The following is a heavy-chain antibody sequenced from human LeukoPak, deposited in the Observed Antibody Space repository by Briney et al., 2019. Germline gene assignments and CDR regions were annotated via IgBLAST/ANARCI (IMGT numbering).Heavy chain of an antibody. CDR2: INPNSGGT. Sequence: GASVKVSCKASGYTFTGYYMHWVRQAPGQGLEWMGWINPNSGGTNYAQKFQGRVTMTRDTSISTAYMELSRLRSDDTAVYYCARAAVVATILDYYYYGMDVWGQGTTVTVSS. V-gene: IGHV1-2*02. CDR1: GYTFTGYY. J-gene: IGHJ6*02. D-gene: IGHD5-12*01. CDR3: ARAAVVATILDYYYYGMDV.